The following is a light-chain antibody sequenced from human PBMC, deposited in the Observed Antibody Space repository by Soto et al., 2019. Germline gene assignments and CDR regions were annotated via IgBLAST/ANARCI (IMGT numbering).Light chain of an antibody. V-gene: IGKV3-20*01. CDR2: GAS. CDR1: QSVSSSY. J-gene: IGKJ5*01. Sequence: EIVLTQSPGTLSLSAGERATLSCMASQSVSSSYLAWYQQKPGQAPRLLIYGASSRATGIPDRFSGSGSGTDFTLTISRLEPEDFAVYYCQQYGSSPPITFGQGTRLEIK. CDR3: QQYGSSPPIT.